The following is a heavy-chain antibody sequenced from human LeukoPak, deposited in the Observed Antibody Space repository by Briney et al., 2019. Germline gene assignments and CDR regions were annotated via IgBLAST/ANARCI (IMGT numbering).Heavy chain of an antibody. CDR1: GFTFRNYA. V-gene: IGHV3-23*01. J-gene: IGHJ4*02. CDR2: IDSGGGT. Sequence: GGSLSLSCAASGFTFRNYAMSWVRQAPGKGLEWVSAIDSGGGTYYANSVKGRFTISRDNSKNTLYLQLSSLRVEDTAVYYRAKGPQGDWGQGALVTVSS. CDR3: AKGPQGD. D-gene: IGHD3-16*01.